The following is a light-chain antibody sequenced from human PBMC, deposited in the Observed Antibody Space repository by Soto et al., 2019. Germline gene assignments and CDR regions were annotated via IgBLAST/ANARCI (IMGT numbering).Light chain of an antibody. CDR3: QQYRNWPRT. CDR2: RAS. Sequence: EIVLTQSPATLSVSPGEIVSLSCRASQSVDINLAWYQQKPGQAPRLLIYRASTRATDMPGRFSGRGSGTEFTLTISSLQSEDFAVYYCQQYRNWPRTLGQGTKV. CDR1: QSVDIN. J-gene: IGKJ1*01. V-gene: IGKV3-15*01.